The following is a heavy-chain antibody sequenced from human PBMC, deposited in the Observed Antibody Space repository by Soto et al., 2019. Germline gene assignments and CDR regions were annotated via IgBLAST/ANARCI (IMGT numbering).Heavy chain of an antibody. CDR1: GFTFSSYA. J-gene: IGHJ4*02. CDR3: ARSWAVPAAMTF. CDR2: ISYDGSNK. D-gene: IGHD2-2*01. V-gene: IGHV3-30-3*01. Sequence: QVQLVESGGGVVQPGRSLRLSCAASGFTFSSYAMHWVRQAPGKGLEWVAVISYDGSNKYYADSVKGRFTISRDNSKNPLYLQMNSLRAEVTAVDYWARSWAVPAAMTFWGQGTLVTVSS.